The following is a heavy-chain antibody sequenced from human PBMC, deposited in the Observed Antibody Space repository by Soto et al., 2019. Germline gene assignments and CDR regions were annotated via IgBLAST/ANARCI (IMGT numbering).Heavy chain of an antibody. D-gene: IGHD2-15*01. CDR1: GFTFSSYA. J-gene: IGHJ4*02. V-gene: IGHV3-23*01. CDR3: AKRRGAGGHFDY. CDR2: VSIGGST. Sequence: DVQLLESGGGLVQPEGSLRLSCAASGFTFSSYAMGWVRQGPGKGLEWVAVVSIGGSTHYADSVRGRFTISRDNSKNTLSLQMTSLTGAGTAVYFCAKRRGAGGHFDYWGQGALVTVSS.